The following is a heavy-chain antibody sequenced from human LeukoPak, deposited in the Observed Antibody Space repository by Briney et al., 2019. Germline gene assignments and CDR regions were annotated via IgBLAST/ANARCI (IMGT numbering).Heavy chain of an antibody. CDR2: IIPIFGTA. V-gene: IGHV1-69*13. CDR1: GYTFTGYY. D-gene: IGHD3-10*01. CDR3: ARDGDYYGSGSSSSYYYYYMDV. Sequence: SVKVSCKASGYTFTGYYMHWVRQAPGQGLEWMGGIIPIFGTANYAQKFQGRVTITADESTSTAYMELSSLRSEDTAVYYCARDGDYYGSGSSSSYYYYYMDVWGKGTTVTISS. J-gene: IGHJ6*03.